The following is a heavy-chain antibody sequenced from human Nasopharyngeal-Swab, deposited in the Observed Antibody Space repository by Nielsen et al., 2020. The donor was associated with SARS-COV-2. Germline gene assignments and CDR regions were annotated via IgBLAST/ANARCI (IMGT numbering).Heavy chain of an antibody. CDR3: ARGRGMDV. V-gene: IGHV4-59*12. J-gene: IGHJ6*02. CDR2: IYYSGST. CDR1: GGSISSYY. Sequence: SETLSLTCTVSGGSISSYYWSWIRQPPGKGLEWIGYIYYSGSTNYNPSLKSRVTISVDTSKNQFSLKLSSVTAADTAVYYCARGRGMDVWGQGTTVTVSS.